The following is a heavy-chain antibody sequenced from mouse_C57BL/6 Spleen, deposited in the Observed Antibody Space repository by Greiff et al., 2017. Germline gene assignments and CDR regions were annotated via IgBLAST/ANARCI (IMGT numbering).Heavy chain of an antibody. V-gene: IGHV1-81*01. CDR3: ASRRVYAMDY. J-gene: IGHJ4*01. CDR1: GYTFTSYG. CDR2: IYPRSGNT. Sequence: QVHVKQSGAELARPGASVKLSCKASGYTFTSYGISWVKQRTGQGLEWIGEIYPRSGNTYYNEKFKGKATLTADKSSSTAYMELRSLTSEDSAVYFCASRRVYAMDYWGQGTSVTVSS.